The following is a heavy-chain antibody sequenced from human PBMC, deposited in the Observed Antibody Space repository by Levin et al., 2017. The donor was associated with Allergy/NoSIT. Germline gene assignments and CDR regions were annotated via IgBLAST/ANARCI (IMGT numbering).Heavy chain of an antibody. J-gene: IGHJ4*02. Sequence: SETLSLTCTVSGGSISSYYWSWIRQPPGKGLEWIGYIYYSGSTNYNPSLKSRVTISVDTSKNQFSLKLSSVTAADTAVYYCARNIRYFDWLLGHFDYWGQGTLVTVSS. CDR2: IYYSGST. CDR1: GGSISSYY. V-gene: IGHV4-59*01. D-gene: IGHD3-9*01. CDR3: ARNIRYFDWLLGHFDY.